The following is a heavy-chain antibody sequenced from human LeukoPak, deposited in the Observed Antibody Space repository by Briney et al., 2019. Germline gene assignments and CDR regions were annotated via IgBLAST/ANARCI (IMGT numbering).Heavy chain of an antibody. Sequence: GSVKVSCKASGYTFTSYYMHWVRQAPGQGLEWMGITNPIGGSTSYAQKFQGRVTMTRDTSTSTVYMELSSLRSEDTAVYYCARDGSGSYYNAWFDPWGQGTLVTVSS. CDR3: ARDGSGSYYNAWFDP. J-gene: IGHJ5*02. D-gene: IGHD3-10*01. CDR1: GYTFTSYY. CDR2: TNPIGGST. V-gene: IGHV1-46*01.